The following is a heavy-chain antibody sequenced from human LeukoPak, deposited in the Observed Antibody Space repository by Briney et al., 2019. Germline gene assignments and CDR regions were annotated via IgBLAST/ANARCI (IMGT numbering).Heavy chain of an antibody. J-gene: IGHJ6*02. CDR1: GGTFISYA. CDR2: IIPIFGTA. Sequence: ASVKVSCKASGGTFISYAISWVRQAPGQGLEWMGGIIPIFGTANYAQKFQGRVTITADESTSTAYMELSSLRSEDTAVYYCASGFRRVDGYNPHYYYYGMDVWGQGTTVTVSS. CDR3: ASGFRRVDGYNPHYYYYGMDV. D-gene: IGHD5-24*01. V-gene: IGHV1-69*13.